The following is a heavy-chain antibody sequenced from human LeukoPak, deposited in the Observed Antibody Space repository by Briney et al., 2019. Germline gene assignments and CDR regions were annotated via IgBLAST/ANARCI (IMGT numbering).Heavy chain of an antibody. V-gene: IGHV1-69*05. J-gene: IGHJ5*02. CDR2: IIPIFGTA. D-gene: IGHD3-22*01. CDR3: ARDRVEDYYDPRPMGGWFDP. CDR1: GGTFSSYA. Sequence: ASVKVSCKASGGTFSSYAISWVRQAPGQGLEWMGGIIPIFGTANYAQKFQGRVTITTDEPTSTAYMELSSLRSEDTAMYYCARDRVEDYYDPRPMGGWFDPWGQGTLVTVSS.